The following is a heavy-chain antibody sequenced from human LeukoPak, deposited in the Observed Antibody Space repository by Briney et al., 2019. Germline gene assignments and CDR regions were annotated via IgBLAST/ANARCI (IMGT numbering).Heavy chain of an antibody. J-gene: IGHJ4*02. Sequence: PSETLSLTCTVSGGSISGYYWSWIRQPPGKGLEWIGYIYYSGSTNYDPSLKSRVTISVDTSKNQFSLKLSSVTAADTAVYYCARVGGWSTFDYWGRGTLVTVSS. CDR3: ARVGGWSTFDY. D-gene: IGHD6-19*01. CDR2: IYYSGST. CDR1: GGSISGYY. V-gene: IGHV4-59*01.